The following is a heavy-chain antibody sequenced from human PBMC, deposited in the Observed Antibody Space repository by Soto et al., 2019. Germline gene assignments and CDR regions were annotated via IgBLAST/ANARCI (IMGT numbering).Heavy chain of an antibody. CDR3: AKGEHWELLRLFHY. CDR1: GFTFSSYG. V-gene: IGHV3-30*18. CDR2: ISYDGSNK. J-gene: IGHJ4*02. Sequence: QVQLVESGGGVVQPGRSLRLSCAASGFTFSSYGMHWVRQAPGKGLEWVAVISYDGSNKYYADSVKGRFTISRDNSKNTLYLQMKSLRAEDTAVYYCAKGEHWELLRLFHYWGQGTLVTVSS. D-gene: IGHD1-26*01.